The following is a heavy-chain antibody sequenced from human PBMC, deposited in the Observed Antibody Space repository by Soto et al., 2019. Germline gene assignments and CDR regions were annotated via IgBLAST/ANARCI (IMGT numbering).Heavy chain of an antibody. Sequence: EVQLVQSGAEVKKPGESLKISCKGSGYSFTSYWIGWVRQMPGKGLEWMRIIYPGDSDTRYSPSFQGQVTISADKSISTAYLQWSSLKASDTAMYYCARQVGVYSSSWSSNYFDYWGQGTLVTVSS. CDR3: ARQVGVYSSSWSSNYFDY. D-gene: IGHD6-13*01. CDR1: GYSFTSYW. V-gene: IGHV5-51*01. CDR2: IYPGDSDT. J-gene: IGHJ4*02.